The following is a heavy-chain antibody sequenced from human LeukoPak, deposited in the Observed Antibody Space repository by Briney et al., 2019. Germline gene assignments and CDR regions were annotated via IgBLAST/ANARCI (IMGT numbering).Heavy chain of an antibody. Sequence: GASVKVSCKASGGTFSSYAISWVRQAPGQGLEWMGRIIPILGIANYAQKFQGRVTITADKSTSTAYMELSSLRAEDTAVYYCAKDPQGLAQRAFDIWGQGTMVTVSS. V-gene: IGHV1-69*04. CDR3: AKDPQGLAQRAFDI. CDR2: IIPILGIA. D-gene: IGHD3/OR15-3a*01. CDR1: GGTFSSYA. J-gene: IGHJ3*02.